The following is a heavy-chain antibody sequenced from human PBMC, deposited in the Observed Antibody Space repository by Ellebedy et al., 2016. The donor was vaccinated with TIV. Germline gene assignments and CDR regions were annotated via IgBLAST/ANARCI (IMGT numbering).Heavy chain of an antibody. CDR3: ARVLRATSGMDV. CDR1: GYVFAAYY. Sequence: ASVKVSYKTSGYVFAAYYIHWVRQAPGQGLEWMGWINPDSGGTNLPQKFQGRVTMTRDTSVNTAYMELTRLQSDDTAVYYCARVLRATSGMDVWGQGTTVIVS. D-gene: IGHD4/OR15-4a*01. CDR2: INPDSGGT. V-gene: IGHV1-2*02. J-gene: IGHJ6*02.